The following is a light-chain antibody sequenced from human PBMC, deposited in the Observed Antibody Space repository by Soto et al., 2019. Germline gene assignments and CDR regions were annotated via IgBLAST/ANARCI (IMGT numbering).Light chain of an antibody. CDR1: QTVSSVH. Sequence: EVVLTQSPGTLSLSPGQRATLACRASQTVSSVHLAWYQQKPGQAPRLLIYAASSRATGLTERFSGTGSGTDFTLTISRLEPEDFAVYYCQQYDNSLWTFVQGTKVEIK. CDR2: AAS. V-gene: IGKV3-20*01. J-gene: IGKJ1*01. CDR3: QQYDNSLWT.